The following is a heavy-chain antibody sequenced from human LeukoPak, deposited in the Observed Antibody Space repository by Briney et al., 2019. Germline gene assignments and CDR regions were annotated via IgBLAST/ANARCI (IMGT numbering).Heavy chain of an antibody. CDR3: ARDYDSSGYWVY. V-gene: IGHV1-2*02. CDR1: GYTFTGYY. CDR2: INPNSGGT. Sequence: PVASVKVSCKASGYTFTGYYMHWVRQAPGQGLEWMGWINPNSGGTNYAQKFQGRVTMTRDTSISTAYMEMSRLRSDDTAVYYCARDYDSSGYWVYWGQGTLVTVSS. J-gene: IGHJ4*02. D-gene: IGHD3-22*01.